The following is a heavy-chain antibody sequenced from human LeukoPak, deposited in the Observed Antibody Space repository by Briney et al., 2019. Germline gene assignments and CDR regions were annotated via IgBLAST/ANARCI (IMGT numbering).Heavy chain of an antibody. CDR3: AKDGVTIFGVVINSYNWFDP. V-gene: IGHV3-23*01. Sequence: GGSLRLSCAASGVTFSSYAMSWGRQAPGKGLEWVSAISGSGGSTYYADSVKGRFTISRDNSKNTLYLQMNSLRAEDTAVYYCAKDGVTIFGVVINSYNWFDPWGQETLVTVSS. CDR1: GVTFSSYA. J-gene: IGHJ5*02. D-gene: IGHD3-3*01. CDR2: ISGSGGST.